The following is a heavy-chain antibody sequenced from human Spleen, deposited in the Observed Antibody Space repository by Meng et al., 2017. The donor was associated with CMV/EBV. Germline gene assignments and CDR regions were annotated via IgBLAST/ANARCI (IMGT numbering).Heavy chain of an antibody. V-gene: IGHV3-48*03. CDR1: GFTFSSYE. CDR2: ISSSGSTI. Sequence: GESLKISCAASGFTFSSYEMNWVRQAPGKGLEWVSYISSSGSTIYYADSVRGRFTISRDNAKNSLYLQMNSLRAEDTGVYYCAKGPEYYDFWSGIYYYYGMDVWGQGATVTVSS. CDR3: AKGPEYYDFWSGIYYYYGMDV. J-gene: IGHJ6*02. D-gene: IGHD3-3*01.